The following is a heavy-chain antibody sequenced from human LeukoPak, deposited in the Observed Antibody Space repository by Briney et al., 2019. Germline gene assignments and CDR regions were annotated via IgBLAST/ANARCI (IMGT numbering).Heavy chain of an antibody. CDR1: GFTVSSND. Sequence: GGSLRLSCAASGFTVSSNDMTWVRQAPGKGLEWVSVLYSGGNTYSADSVKGRFTISRDNSKNTVYLQLNSLRAEDTAVYYCAGVMRGAFDIWGQGTLVTVSS. CDR2: LYSGGNT. CDR3: AGVMRGAFDI. V-gene: IGHV3-53*01. J-gene: IGHJ3*02.